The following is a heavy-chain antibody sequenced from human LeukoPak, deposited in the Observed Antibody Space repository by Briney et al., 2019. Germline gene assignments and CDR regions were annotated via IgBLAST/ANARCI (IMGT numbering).Heavy chain of an antibody. V-gene: IGHV1-24*01. D-gene: IGHD3-3*01. CDR1: GYTLTELS. J-gene: IGHJ2*01. CDR2: FDPEDGET. Sequence: ASVKVSCKVSGYTLTELSMHWVRQAPGKGLEGMGGFDPEDGETIYAQKFQGRVTMTEDTSTDTAYMEVSSLRSEDTAVYYCATDRVGFWSGQGYFDLWGRGTLVTVSS. CDR3: ATDRVGFWSGQGYFDL.